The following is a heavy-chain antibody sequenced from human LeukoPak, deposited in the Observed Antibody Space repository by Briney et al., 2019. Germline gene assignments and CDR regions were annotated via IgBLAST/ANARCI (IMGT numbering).Heavy chain of an antibody. D-gene: IGHD1-26*01. CDR2: IIYSGNT. CDR3: ARHNSGSYYALDY. J-gene: IGHJ4*02. V-gene: IGHV4-39*01. Sequence: PSETLSLTCTASSGSISSTSYYWGWIRQPPGRGLEWMGGIIYSGNTYYNPSLKSRVTISVDTSKNQFSLKLSSVTAADTATYYCARHNSGSYYALDYWGQGTLVTVSS. CDR1: SGSISSTSYY.